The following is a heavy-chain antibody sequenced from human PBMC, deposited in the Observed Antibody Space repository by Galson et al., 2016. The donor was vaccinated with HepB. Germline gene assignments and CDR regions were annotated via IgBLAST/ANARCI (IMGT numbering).Heavy chain of an antibody. CDR2: ISFRSDTI. CDR1: GFTFSGYD. D-gene: IGHD1-7*01. J-gene: IGHJ4*02. V-gene: IGHV3-48*04. Sequence: SLRLSCAASGFTFSGYDMVWVRQAPGKGLEWVSYISFRSDTIYYADSVKGRFTISRDNAKNALFLQMSSLRAEDTAVYYCARERWNSYWGQGTLVTVSS. CDR3: ARERWNSY.